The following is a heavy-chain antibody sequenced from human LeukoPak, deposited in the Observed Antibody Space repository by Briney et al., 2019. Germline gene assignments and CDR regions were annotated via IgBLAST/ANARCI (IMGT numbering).Heavy chain of an antibody. Sequence: PGGSLRLSRVASGFTFRSFWMSWVRQAPGKGLEWVADIRDDGREIHYVDSVKGRFTISRDNAKNSLHLQMNSLRAEDTAMYYCARDRGGKDYWGQGTLVTVSS. V-gene: IGHV3-7*04. CDR3: ARDRGGKDY. CDR1: GFTFRSFW. D-gene: IGHD3-16*01. CDR2: IRDDGREI. J-gene: IGHJ4*02.